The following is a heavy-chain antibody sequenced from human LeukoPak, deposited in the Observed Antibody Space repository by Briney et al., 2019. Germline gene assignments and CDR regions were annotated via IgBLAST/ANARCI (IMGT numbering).Heavy chain of an antibody. CDR1: VYTLTELS. Sequence: GASVKVSCKVSVYTLTELSMHWVRQAPGKGREWMGGFDPEDGETIYAQKFQGRVTMTEDTSTDTAYMEMSSLRSEDTAVYYCATEGIAVAGIERNWFDPWGQGTLVTVSS. D-gene: IGHD6-19*01. V-gene: IGHV1-24*01. CDR2: FDPEDGET. CDR3: ATEGIAVAGIERNWFDP. J-gene: IGHJ5*02.